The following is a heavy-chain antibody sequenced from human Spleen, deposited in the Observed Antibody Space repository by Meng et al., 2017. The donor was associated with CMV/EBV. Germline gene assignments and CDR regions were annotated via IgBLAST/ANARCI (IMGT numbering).Heavy chain of an antibody. D-gene: IGHD6-6*01. Sequence: SVKVSCKASGYTFSSYPMNWMRQAPGQGLEWMGWINTNTGNPTYAQGFTGRFVFSLDTSLSTAYLQINNLKAEDTAVYYCAKAAPPDFWGQGTLVTVSS. J-gene: IGHJ4*02. V-gene: IGHV7-4-1*02. CDR3: AKAAPPDF. CDR1: GYTFSSYP. CDR2: INTNTGNP.